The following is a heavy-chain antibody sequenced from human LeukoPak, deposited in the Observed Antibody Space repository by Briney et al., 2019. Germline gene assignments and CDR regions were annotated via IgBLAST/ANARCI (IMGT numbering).Heavy chain of an antibody. J-gene: IGHJ4*02. Sequence: GGSLRLSCAASGFAFSSYGMHWVRQAPGKGLEWVAVIWYDGSNKYYADSVKGRFTISKDNSKNTLYLQMNSLRAEDTAVYYCARRRGYSGYDLDYWGQGTLVTVSS. D-gene: IGHD5-12*01. CDR1: GFAFSSYG. CDR2: IWYDGSNK. CDR3: ARRRGYSGYDLDY. V-gene: IGHV3-33*01.